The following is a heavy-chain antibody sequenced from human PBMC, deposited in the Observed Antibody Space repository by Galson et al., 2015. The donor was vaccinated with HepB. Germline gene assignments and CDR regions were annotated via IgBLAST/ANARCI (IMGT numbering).Heavy chain of an antibody. Sequence: SVKVSCKASGGTFSSYAISWVRQAPGQGLEWMGGIIPIFGTANYAQKFQGRVTITADESTSTAYMELSSLRSEDTAVYYCARDSDNWNDGPYYYYYYMDVWGKGTTVTVSS. CDR3: ARDSDNWNDGPYYYYYYMDV. D-gene: IGHD1-1*01. CDR2: IIPIFGTA. J-gene: IGHJ6*03. V-gene: IGHV1-69*13. CDR1: GGTFSSYA.